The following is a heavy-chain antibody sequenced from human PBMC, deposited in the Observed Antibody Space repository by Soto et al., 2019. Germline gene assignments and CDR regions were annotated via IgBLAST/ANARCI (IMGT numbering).Heavy chain of an antibody. CDR3: ARRVTMQYYFDY. CDR1: GGSLSGYY. CDR2: INDSGST. V-gene: IGHV4-34*01. Sequence: QVQLQHWGAGLLKPSETLPRTCAVYGGSLSGYYWSWIRQPPGKGLEWIGEINDSGSTNYNPSFKSRVTISADTSKNQFSLKLTSVTAADTAVYYCARRVTMQYYFDYWGQGTLVPVFS. D-gene: IGHD2-2*01. J-gene: IGHJ4*02.